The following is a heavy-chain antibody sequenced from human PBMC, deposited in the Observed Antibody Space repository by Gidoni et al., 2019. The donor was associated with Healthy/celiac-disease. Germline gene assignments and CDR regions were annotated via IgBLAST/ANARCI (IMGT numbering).Heavy chain of an antibody. CDR1: GYSFTIYW. D-gene: IGHD6-19*01. CDR3: ARRLVAGTVRYFDY. V-gene: IGHV5-51*01. J-gene: IGHJ4*02. Sequence: EVQLVQSGAEVKKPGESLKISCKVSGYSFTIYWIGWVRQMPGKGLEWMGIIYPGDSDTRYSTYFQGQVTISADKSISTDYLQWSSLKASDTAMYYCARRLVAGTVRYFDYWGQGTLVTVSS. CDR2: IYPGDSDT.